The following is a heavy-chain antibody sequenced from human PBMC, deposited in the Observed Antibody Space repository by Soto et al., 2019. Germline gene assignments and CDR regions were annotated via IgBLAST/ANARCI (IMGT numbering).Heavy chain of an antibody. D-gene: IGHD6-13*01. Sequence: QVQLQESGPGLVKPSDTLSLICDVSGYSISSSNWWGWIRQPPGKGLEWIGYIYYSGSIYYNLSLKSRVTMSIDTSKNQFSLKLSSVTAVDTAVYYCARVYSSSWSDAFDIWGQGTMVTVSS. CDR2: IYYSGSI. CDR1: GYSISSSNW. J-gene: IGHJ3*02. V-gene: IGHV4-28*05. CDR3: ARVYSSSWSDAFDI.